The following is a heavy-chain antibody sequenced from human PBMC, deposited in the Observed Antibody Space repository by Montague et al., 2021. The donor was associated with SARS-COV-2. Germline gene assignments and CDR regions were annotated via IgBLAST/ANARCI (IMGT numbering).Heavy chain of an antibody. CDR1: SGSFSGYY. Sequence: SETLSLTCAVYSGSFSGYYWSWIRQPPGKGLEWIGEINHSGSTNYNPSLKSRVTISVDTSKNQFSLKLSSVTAADTAVYYCAREVGRGYSGYEGEYWGQGTLVTVSS. J-gene: IGHJ4*02. CDR3: AREVGRGYSGYEGEY. D-gene: IGHD5-12*01. V-gene: IGHV4-34*01. CDR2: INHSGST.